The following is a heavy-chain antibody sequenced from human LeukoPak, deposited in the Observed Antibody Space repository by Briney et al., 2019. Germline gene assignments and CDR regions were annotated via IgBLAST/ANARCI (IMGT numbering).Heavy chain of an antibody. CDR1: GGTFSTYA. CDR2: IIPIYGIA. D-gene: IGHD1/OR15-1a*01. V-gene: IGHV1-69*13. CDR3: AREATPQTSTLYYYYYYMDV. Sequence: GASVRVSCKASGGTFSTYAISWLRQAPGQGLEWMGGIIPIYGIANYAQKLRGRVTITADESTSTSYMEVNGLRSGDTAVYYCAREATPQTSTLYYYYYYMDVWGNGTPVTVSS. J-gene: IGHJ6*03.